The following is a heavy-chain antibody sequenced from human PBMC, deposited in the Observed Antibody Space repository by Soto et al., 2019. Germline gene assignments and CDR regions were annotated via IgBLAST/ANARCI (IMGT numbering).Heavy chain of an antibody. CDR1: GGSISSGGYY. Sequence: SETLSLTCTVSGGSISSGGYYWSWIRQHPGKGLEWIGYIYYSGSTYYNPSLKSRVTISVDTSKNQLSLKLSSVTAADTAVYYCARDTGYYYGMDVWGQGTTVTVSS. J-gene: IGHJ6*02. D-gene: IGHD4-4*01. CDR2: IYYSGST. V-gene: IGHV4-31*03. CDR3: ARDTGYYYGMDV.